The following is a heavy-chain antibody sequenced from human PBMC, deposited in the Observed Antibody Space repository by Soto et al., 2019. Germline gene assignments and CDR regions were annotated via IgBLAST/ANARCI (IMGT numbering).Heavy chain of an antibody. Sequence: SVKVSCKASGGTFSSYTISWVRQAPGQGLEWMGGIIPIFGTANYAQKFQGRVTITADKSTSTAYLELTSLTSEDTAIYFCAKAPTASSPFDYWGQGTLVTVSS. J-gene: IGHJ4*02. CDR3: AKAPTASSPFDY. D-gene: IGHD1-26*01. V-gene: IGHV1-69*06. CDR2: IIPIFGTA. CDR1: GGTFSSYT.